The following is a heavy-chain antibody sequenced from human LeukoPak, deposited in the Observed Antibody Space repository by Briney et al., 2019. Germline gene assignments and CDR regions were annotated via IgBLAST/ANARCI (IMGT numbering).Heavy chain of an antibody. V-gene: IGHV3-30*18. J-gene: IGHJ4*02. CDR1: GFTFSSYG. CDR2: ISYDGSNK. CDR3: AKWENSGYYFDY. Sequence: GGSLRLSCAASGFTFSSYGMHWVRQAPGKGLEWVAVISYDGSNKYYADSVKGRFTISRDNSKNTLYLQMNSLRAEDTAVYYCAKWENSGYYFDYWGQGTLVTVSS. D-gene: IGHD1-14*01.